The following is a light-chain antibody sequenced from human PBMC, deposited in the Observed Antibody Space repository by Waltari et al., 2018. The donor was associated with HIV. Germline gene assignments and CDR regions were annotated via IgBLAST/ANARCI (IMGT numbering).Light chain of an antibody. Sequence: QSALTQPPFASGSPGQSVTIPCTGTSSDIGGYNYVSWYQQYPGKAPKVMINEVRKRPSGVPDRFSGSTSDNAASLTVSGRQAEDEADYYGSSYAGSSSWVFGGGTKLTVL. V-gene: IGLV2-8*01. CDR3: SSYAGSSSWV. CDR2: EVR. J-gene: IGLJ3*02. CDR1: SSDIGGYNY.